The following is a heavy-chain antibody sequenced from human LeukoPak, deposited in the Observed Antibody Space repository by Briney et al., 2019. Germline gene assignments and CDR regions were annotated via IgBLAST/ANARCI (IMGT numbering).Heavy chain of an antibody. CDR3: ARRGIMITFGDWYFDL. D-gene: IGHD3-16*01. CDR1: GGSTSRSPYY. Sequence: ETLSLTCTVSGGSTSRSPYYWGWIRQPPGKGLEWIGSIDYSGSTYYNPSLKSRVTISVDTSKNQFSLKLSSVTAADTAMYYCARRGIMITFGDWYFDLWGRGTLVTVSS. J-gene: IGHJ2*01. CDR2: IDYSGST. V-gene: IGHV4-39*01.